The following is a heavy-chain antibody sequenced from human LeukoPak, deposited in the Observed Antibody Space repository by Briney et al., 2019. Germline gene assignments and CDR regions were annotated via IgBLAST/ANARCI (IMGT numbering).Heavy chain of an antibody. V-gene: IGHV4-59*01. CDR3: ARDSSGFDGMDV. CDR2: IYYSGST. Sequence: SETLSLTCTVFGCSISGYYWTWIRQPPGKGLEWIGYIYYSGSTNYKPSLKSRVTISVDTSKNQFSLKVSSVTAADTAVYYCARDSSGFDGMDVWGQGTTVTVSS. D-gene: IGHD6-19*01. J-gene: IGHJ6*02. CDR1: GCSISGYY.